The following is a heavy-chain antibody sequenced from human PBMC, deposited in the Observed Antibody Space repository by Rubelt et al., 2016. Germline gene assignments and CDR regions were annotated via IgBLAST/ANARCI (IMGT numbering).Heavy chain of an antibody. CDR1: EYSFTNYW. CDR3: ARHLRTRPFDY. J-gene: IGHJ4*02. CDR2: IFPGGSDI. V-gene: IGHV5-51*01. Sequence: EVQLVQSGAEVKKPGESLKISCKGSEYSFTNYWIGWVRQMPGKGLEWMGIIFPGGSDIRYSPSFQGQVTISAEKSISTAYLQWSSLKASDTAMYYCARHLRTRPFDYWGQGTLVTVSS.